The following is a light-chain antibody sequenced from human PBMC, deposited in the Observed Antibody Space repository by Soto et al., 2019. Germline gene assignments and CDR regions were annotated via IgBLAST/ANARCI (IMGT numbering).Light chain of an antibody. Sequence: EIVLTQSPGTLSLSPGERATLSCRASQNVRSNFLAWYQQKHGQAPRLVIFGASSRATGIPDRFSGSGSGTDFTLTISRLEPEDFAVYYCQQYCGSPRTFGQGTQLEIK. V-gene: IGKV3-20*01. CDR3: QQYCGSPRT. J-gene: IGKJ2*01. CDR1: QNVRSNF. CDR2: GAS.